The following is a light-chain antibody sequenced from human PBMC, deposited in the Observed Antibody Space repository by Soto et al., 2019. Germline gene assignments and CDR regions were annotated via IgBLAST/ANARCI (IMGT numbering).Light chain of an antibody. CDR2: AAS. CDR3: QQYYSYPIT. V-gene: IGKV1-8*01. CDR1: QDISSY. J-gene: IGKJ5*01. Sequence: MQMTQSPSSLSAAVGHILTITCRASQDISSYLAWYQQKKGKAPKLLIYAASTLQSGVPSRLRGSGYGTDLTITISCMKYEDFATYYCQQYYSYPITFGQGTRLEIK.